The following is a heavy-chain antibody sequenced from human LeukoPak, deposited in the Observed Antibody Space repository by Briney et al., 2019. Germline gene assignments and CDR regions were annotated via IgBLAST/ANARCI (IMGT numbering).Heavy chain of an antibody. D-gene: IGHD3-22*01. CDR1: GGSFSGYY. V-gene: IGHV4-34*01. J-gene: IGHJ4*02. Sequence: PSETLSLTCAVYGGSFSGYYWSWIRQPPGKGLEWIGEINHSGSTNCNPSLKSRVTISVDTSKNQFSLKLSSVTAADTAVYYCARGISRSYDSSGYYYDYWGQGTLVTVSS. CDR2: INHSGST. CDR3: ARGISRSYDSSGYYYDY.